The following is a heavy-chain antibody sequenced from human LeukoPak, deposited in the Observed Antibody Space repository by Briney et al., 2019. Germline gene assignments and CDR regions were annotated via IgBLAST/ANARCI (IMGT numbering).Heavy chain of an antibody. Sequence: SETLSLTCAVSGYSISSGYYWGWIRQPPGKGLEWIGSICHSGSTYYNPSLKSRVTISVDTSKNQFSLKLSSVTAADTAVYYCARKGYSSGWYNWFDPWGQGTLVTVSS. CDR2: ICHSGST. CDR3: ARKGYSSGWYNWFDP. J-gene: IGHJ5*02. D-gene: IGHD6-19*01. V-gene: IGHV4-38-2*01. CDR1: GYSISSGYY.